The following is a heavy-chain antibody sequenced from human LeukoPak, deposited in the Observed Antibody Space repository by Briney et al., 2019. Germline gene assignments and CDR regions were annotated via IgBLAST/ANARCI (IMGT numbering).Heavy chain of an antibody. V-gene: IGHV3-7*01. J-gene: IGHJ6*02. Sequence: GGSLRLSCAASGFTFSTYWMSWVRQAPGKGLEWVANINRDGSEKYYGDSVKGRFTISRDNAENSLFLQMNSLRADDTAVYYCARDVPTRSFSGYVVDNFYYYYGMDVWGQGTTVTVSS. CDR2: INRDGSEK. CDR3: ARDVPTRSFSGYVVDNFYYYYGMDV. CDR1: GFTFSTYW. D-gene: IGHD5-12*01.